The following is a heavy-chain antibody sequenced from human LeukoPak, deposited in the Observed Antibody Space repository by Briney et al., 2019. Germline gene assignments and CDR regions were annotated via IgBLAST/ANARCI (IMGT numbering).Heavy chain of an antibody. CDR2: INNDGSST. J-gene: IGHJ3*02. CDR3: ARATTGYYGDAFDI. V-gene: IGHV3-74*01. CDR1: GFTFSSYN. Sequence: GGSLRLSCAASGFTFSSYNMNWVRQAPGKGLEWVSRINNDGSSTSYADSVKGRFTISRDNAKHTLYLQINSLRVEDTAVYYCARATTGYYGDAFDIWGQGTMVTVSS. D-gene: IGHD3-9*01.